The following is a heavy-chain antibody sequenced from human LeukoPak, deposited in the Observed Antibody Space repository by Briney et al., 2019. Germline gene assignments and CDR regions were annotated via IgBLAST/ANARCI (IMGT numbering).Heavy chain of an antibody. Sequence: SETLSLTCTVSGGSIRNYYWSWIRQPPGKGLEWIGHIYDRGSTNYNPSLNSRVTISIDTSKNQLSLKLASVTAADTAIYYCARAYHYDSSGYYFYDAFDIWGQGTMVTVSS. J-gene: IGHJ3*02. V-gene: IGHV4-59*01. CDR3: ARAYHYDSSGYYFYDAFDI. D-gene: IGHD3-22*01. CDR2: IYDRGST. CDR1: GGSIRNYY.